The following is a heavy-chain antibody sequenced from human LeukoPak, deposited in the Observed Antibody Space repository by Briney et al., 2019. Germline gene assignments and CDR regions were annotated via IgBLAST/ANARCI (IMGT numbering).Heavy chain of an antibody. V-gene: IGHV1-3*01. J-gene: IGHJ6*02. CDR1: GYTFTNYI. CDR3: ARVVTRLREGAYQYDLDV. D-gene: IGHD3-16*01. CDR2: INAGNGDT. Sequence: ASVKVSCKASGYTFTNYILHWVRQAPGQRLEWMGWINAGNGDTEYSQKFQGRVTSTRDTSANTVYMDLRSLRSEDTAVYCCARVVTRLREGAYQYDLDVWGQGTTVTVSS.